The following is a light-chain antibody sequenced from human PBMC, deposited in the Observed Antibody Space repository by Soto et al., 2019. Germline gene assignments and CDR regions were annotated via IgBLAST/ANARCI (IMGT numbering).Light chain of an antibody. J-gene: IGLJ2*01. CDR2: YDS. CDR3: QVWDSTSDHHVV. CDR1: NIGGKS. Sequence: SYELTQPPSVSVAPGKTATITCGENNIGGKSVHWYQQKPGQAPVLVLSYDSDRPSGIPERFSGSNSGNTATLTISRVEAGDEADYYCQVWDSTSDHHVVFGGGTKLTVL. V-gene: IGLV3-21*04.